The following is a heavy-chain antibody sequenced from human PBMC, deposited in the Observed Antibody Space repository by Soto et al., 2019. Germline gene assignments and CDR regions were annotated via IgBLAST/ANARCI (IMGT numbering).Heavy chain of an antibody. CDR2: IYHSGST. J-gene: IGHJ6*02. CDR3: ARVRLAVAGRNEMYYYYGMDV. CDR1: GGSISSSNW. Sequence: SETLSLTCAVSGGSISSSNWWSWVRQPPGKGLEWIGEIYHSGSTNYNPSLKSRVTISVDKSKNQFSLKLSSVTAADTAVYYCARVRLAVAGRNEMYYYYGMDVWGQGTTVTVSS. D-gene: IGHD6-19*01. V-gene: IGHV4-4*02.